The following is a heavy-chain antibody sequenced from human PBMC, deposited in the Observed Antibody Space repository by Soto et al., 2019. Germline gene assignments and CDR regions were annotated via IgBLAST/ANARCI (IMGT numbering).Heavy chain of an antibody. CDR1: DDSINSSNW. V-gene: IGHV4-4*02. CDR3: ARASATIAAAAIFDY. J-gene: IGHJ4*02. CDR2: IYHSGST. Sequence: PSETLSLTCAVSDDSINSSNWWSWVRQPPGKGLEWIGKIYHSGSTNYNPSLESRVRMSVDKSRNQFSLKLTSVSAADTAVYYCARASATIAAAAIFDYWGQGTLVTVSS. D-gene: IGHD6-13*01.